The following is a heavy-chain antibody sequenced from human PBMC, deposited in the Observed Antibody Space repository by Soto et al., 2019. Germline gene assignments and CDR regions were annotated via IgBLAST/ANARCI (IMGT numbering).Heavy chain of an antibody. J-gene: IGHJ4*02. CDR3: AKDREVVVITSAVDY. Sequence: EVPLLESGGGLVQPGGSLRLSCAASGFTFSSYAMSWVRQAPGKGLEWVSAISGSGGSTYYADSVKGRFTISRDNSKNTLYLQMNSLRAEDTAVYYCAKDREVVVITSAVDYWGQGTLVTVSS. CDR1: GFTFSSYA. CDR2: ISGSGGST. D-gene: IGHD3-22*01. V-gene: IGHV3-23*01.